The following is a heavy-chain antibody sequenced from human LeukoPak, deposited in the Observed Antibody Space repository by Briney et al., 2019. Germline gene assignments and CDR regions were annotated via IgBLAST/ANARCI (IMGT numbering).Heavy chain of an antibody. D-gene: IGHD2-15*01. CDR3: TRGSGEIHY. CDR1: GYTFTSYW. CDR2: IYGGDSDT. J-gene: IGHJ4*02. Sequence: GESLKISCKGSGYTFTSYWIGWVRQMPGKGLGWMGIIYGGDSDTGYSPSFQGQVTISADKSINTAYLQWSSLKVSDTAMYYCTRGSGEIHYWGQGTLVTVSS. V-gene: IGHV5-51*01.